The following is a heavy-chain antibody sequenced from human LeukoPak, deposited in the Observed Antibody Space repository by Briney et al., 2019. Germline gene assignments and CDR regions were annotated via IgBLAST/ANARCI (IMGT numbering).Heavy chain of an antibody. CDR1: GYTFTTYY. CDR2: INPNGGST. Sequence: ASVKVSCKASGYTFTTYYMHWVRQAPGQGLGWMGIINPNGGSTTYAQKFQGRVTMTRDTSTSTVYMELSSLGSEDTAVYFCARRVYCSSSSCSHFDYWGQGTPVTVSS. V-gene: IGHV1-46*01. CDR3: ARRVYCSSSSCSHFDY. J-gene: IGHJ4*02. D-gene: IGHD2-2*01.